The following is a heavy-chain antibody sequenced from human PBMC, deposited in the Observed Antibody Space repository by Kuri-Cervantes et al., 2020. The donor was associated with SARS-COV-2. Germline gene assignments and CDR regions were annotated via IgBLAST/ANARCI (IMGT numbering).Heavy chain of an antibody. V-gene: IGHV1-46*01. Sequence: ASVKVSCKASGYTFTSYYMHWVRQAPGQGLEWMGIINPSGGSTSYAQKFQGRVTMTRDTSISTAYMELSRLRSDDTAVYYCARDSPFWDYVWGKRFDPWGQGTLVTVSS. J-gene: IGHJ5*02. CDR3: ARDSPFWDYVWGKRFDP. D-gene: IGHD3-16*01. CDR2: INPSGGST. CDR1: GYTFTSYY.